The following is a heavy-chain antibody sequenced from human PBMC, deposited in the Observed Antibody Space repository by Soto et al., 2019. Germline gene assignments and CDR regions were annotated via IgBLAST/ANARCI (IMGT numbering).Heavy chain of an antibody. Sequence: EVQLLESGGGLVQPGGSLRLSCTASGFTFNSHAMTWVRQAPGKGLEWVSGLSDSGSSTYYADSVKGRFTISRDNFMNTVYLQMNTLRVEDTAVDYCAKVSSSWYSGFFDLWGQGTLVTVSS. CDR3: AKVSSSWYSGFFDL. V-gene: IGHV3-23*01. CDR1: GFTFNSHA. CDR2: LSDSGSST. J-gene: IGHJ4*02. D-gene: IGHD6-13*01.